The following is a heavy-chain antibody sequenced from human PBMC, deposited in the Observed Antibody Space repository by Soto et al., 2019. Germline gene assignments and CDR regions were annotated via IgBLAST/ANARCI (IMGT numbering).Heavy chain of an antibody. CDR3: AKDPYDYGGYYYGMAV. CDR2: ISGSGGRT. D-gene: IGHD4-17*01. Sequence: GGSLRLSCAASGFTFSSYAMSWVRQAPGKGLEWVSTISGSGGRTYYADSVKGRFTISRDNSKNTLYVQMNSLRAEDTAVYYCAKDPYDYGGYYYGMAVWGQGTTVTVS. V-gene: IGHV3-23*01. CDR1: GFTFSSYA. J-gene: IGHJ6*02.